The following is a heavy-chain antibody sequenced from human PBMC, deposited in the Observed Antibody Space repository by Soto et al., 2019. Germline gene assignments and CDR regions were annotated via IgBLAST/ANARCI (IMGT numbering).Heavy chain of an antibody. D-gene: IGHD2-2*02. V-gene: IGHV4-39*01. Sequence: PSETLSLTCTVSGGSISSSSYYWGWIRQPPGKGLEWIGSIYYNGSTYYNPSLKSRVTISVDTSKNQFSLKLSSVTAADTAVYYCARPYTSYYYYGMDVWGQGTTVTVSS. CDR2: IYYNGST. CDR3: ARPYTSYYYYGMDV. J-gene: IGHJ6*02. CDR1: GGSISSSSYY.